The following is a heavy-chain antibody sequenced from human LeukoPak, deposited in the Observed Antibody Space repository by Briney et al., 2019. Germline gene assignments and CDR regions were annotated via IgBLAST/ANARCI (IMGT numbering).Heavy chain of an antibody. CDR3: ASQPRLEYYYYYMDV. D-gene: IGHD5-24*01. J-gene: IGHJ6*03. V-gene: IGHV3-64*01. Sequence: PGGSLRLSCAASGFTFSSYAMHWVRQAPGKGLEYVSAISSNGGSTYYANSVKGRFTISRDNSKNTLYLQMGSLRAEDMAVYYCASQPRLEYYYYYMDVWGKGTTVTVSS. CDR2: ISSNGGST. CDR1: GFTFSSYA.